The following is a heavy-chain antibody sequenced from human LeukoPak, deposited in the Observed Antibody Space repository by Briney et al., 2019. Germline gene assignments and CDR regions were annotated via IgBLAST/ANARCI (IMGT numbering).Heavy chain of an antibody. CDR2: IKSKTDGGTT. CDR3: TTDGCSSTSCYGY. J-gene: IGHJ4*02. Sequence: GGSLRLSCAASGFTFSNAWMSWVRQAPGKGLEWVGRIKSKTDGGTTDYAAPVKGRFTISRDDSKDTLYLQMNSLKTEDTAVYYCTTDGCSSTSCYGYWGQGTLVTVSS. V-gene: IGHV3-15*01. D-gene: IGHD2-2*01. CDR1: GFTFSNAW.